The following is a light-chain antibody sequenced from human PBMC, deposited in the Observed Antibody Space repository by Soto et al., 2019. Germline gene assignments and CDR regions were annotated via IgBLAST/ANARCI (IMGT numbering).Light chain of an antibody. CDR2: LNSDGSH. CDR1: SGHSSYA. CDR3: QTWGTGIRV. V-gene: IGLV4-69*01. J-gene: IGLJ3*02. Sequence: QSELTQSPSASASLGASVKLTCTLSSGHSSYAIAWHQQQPEKGPRYLMKLNSDGSHSKGDGIPDRFSGSSSGAERYLTISSLQSEDEADYYCQTWGTGIRVFGGGTKLTVL.